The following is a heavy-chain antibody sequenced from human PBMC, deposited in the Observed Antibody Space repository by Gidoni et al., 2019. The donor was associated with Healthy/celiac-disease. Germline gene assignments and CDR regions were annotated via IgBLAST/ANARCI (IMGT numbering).Heavy chain of an antibody. CDR1: GFTFSNAW. D-gene: IGHD3-9*01. CDR3: TTDARYDILTGYYRDFPDY. V-gene: IGHV3-15*07. J-gene: IGHJ4*02. Sequence: EVQLVESGGGLVKPGGSLRLSCAASGFTFSNAWMNWVRQAPGKGLEGVGRIKSKTDGGTTDYAAPVKGRFTISRDDSKNTLYLQMNSLKTEDTAVYYCTTDARYDILTGYYRDFPDYWGQGTLVTVSS. CDR2: IKSKTDGGTT.